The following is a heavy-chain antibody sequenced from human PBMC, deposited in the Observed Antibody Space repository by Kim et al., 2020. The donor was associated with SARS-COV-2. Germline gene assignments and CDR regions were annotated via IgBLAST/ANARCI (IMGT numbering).Heavy chain of an antibody. J-gene: IGHJ4*02. CDR1: GGSISSYY. Sequence: SETLSLTCTVSGGSISSYYWSWIRQPPGKGLEWIGYIYYSGSTNYNPSLKSRVTISVDTSKNQFSLKLSSVTAADTAVYYCAGGGPPRWYDILTGYPGPLDYWGQGTLVTVSS. CDR2: IYYSGST. CDR3: AGGGPPRWYDILTGYPGPLDY. V-gene: IGHV4-59*13. D-gene: IGHD3-9*01.